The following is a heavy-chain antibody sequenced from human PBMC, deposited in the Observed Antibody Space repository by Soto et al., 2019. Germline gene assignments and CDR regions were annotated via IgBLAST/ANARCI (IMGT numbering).Heavy chain of an antibody. CDR1: GFTFSSYA. CDR2: ISGSGGST. Sequence: VGSLRLSCAASGFTFSSYAMSWVRQAPGKGLEWVSAISGSGGSTYYADSVKGRFTISRDNSKNTLYLQMNSLRAEDTAVYYCATLKRITIFGVVIKNGMDVWGQGTTVTVSS. V-gene: IGHV3-23*01. J-gene: IGHJ6*02. D-gene: IGHD3-3*01. CDR3: ATLKRITIFGVVIKNGMDV.